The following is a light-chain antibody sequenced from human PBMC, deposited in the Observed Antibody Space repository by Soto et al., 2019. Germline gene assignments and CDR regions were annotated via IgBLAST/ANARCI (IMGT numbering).Light chain of an antibody. CDR1: SSDVGSYNL. V-gene: IGLV2-23*01. Sequence: QSALTQPASVSGSPGQSITISCTGTSSDVGSYNLVSWYQQHPGKAPKLMIYEGSKRPSGVSNRFSGSKSGNTASLTISGLQAEDEADYYCGTWDSSLSAWVFGGGTKLTVL. CDR3: GTWDSSLSAWV. J-gene: IGLJ3*02. CDR2: EGS.